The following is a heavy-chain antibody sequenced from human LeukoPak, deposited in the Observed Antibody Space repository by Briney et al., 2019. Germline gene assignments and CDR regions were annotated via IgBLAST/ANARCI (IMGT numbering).Heavy chain of an antibody. CDR1: GGSFSGYY. Sequence: SETLSLTCAVYGGSFSGYYWSWIRQPPGKGLEWIGEINHSGSTNYNPSLKSRVTISVDTSKNQFSLKLSSVTAADTAVYYCARGLSFYYGSGSTRKLLHFRMDVWGQGAQGTVSS. CDR3: ARGLSFYYGSGSTRKLLHFRMDV. CDR2: INHSGST. D-gene: IGHD3-10*01. V-gene: IGHV4-34*01. J-gene: IGHJ6*01.